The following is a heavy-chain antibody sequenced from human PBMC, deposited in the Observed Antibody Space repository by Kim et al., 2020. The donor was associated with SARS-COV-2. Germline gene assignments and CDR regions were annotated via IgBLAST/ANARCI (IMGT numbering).Heavy chain of an antibody. D-gene: IGHD2-21*01. CDR3: ARSPLFAY. V-gene: IGHV4-34*01. Sequence: GTTNTTPPLKDRITITVATSKNQFSLKLSSVTAAETAVYYCARSPLFAYWGQGTLVTVSS. J-gene: IGHJ4*02. CDR2: GTT.